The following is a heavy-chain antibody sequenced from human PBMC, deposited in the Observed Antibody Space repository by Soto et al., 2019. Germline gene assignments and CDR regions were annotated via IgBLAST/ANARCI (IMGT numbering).Heavy chain of an antibody. CDR1: GGSIDSSNFY. V-gene: IGHV4-39*01. CDR2: TYYRANT. D-gene: IGHD3-10*01. J-gene: IGHJ4*02. CDR3: ARHGAGGPIDD. Sequence: QLHLQESGPGLVKPSETLSLTCSVSGGSIDSSNFYWAWVRPPPGEGLEWIGSTYYRANTYYNSSLKSRVTIAVDTSKNRFSLRLNSVTAADTAVDYGARHGAGGPIDDWGQGTLVTVSS.